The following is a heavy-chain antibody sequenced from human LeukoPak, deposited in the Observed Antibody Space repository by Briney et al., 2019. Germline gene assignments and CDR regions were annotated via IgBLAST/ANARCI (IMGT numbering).Heavy chain of an antibody. CDR2: LTYGSGST. CDR1: GFTFSSYA. Sequence: PGGSLRLSCAASGFTFSSYAMSWVRQAPGKGLEWVSALTYGSGSTYYADPVKGRFTISRDNSKNTLYLQMNSLSAEDTAVYYYAKPGSTSHSFGSYDHWGQGTPVTVSS. CDR3: AKPGSTSHSFGSYDH. J-gene: IGHJ4*02. V-gene: IGHV3-23*01. D-gene: IGHD5-18*01.